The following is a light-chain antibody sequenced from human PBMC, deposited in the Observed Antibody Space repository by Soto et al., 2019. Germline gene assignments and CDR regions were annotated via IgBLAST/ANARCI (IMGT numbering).Light chain of an antibody. CDR3: LLFNTYPQA. CDR2: DAS. Sequence: AIQLTQSPSSLSASIGDRVTITCRARQGIGSALAWYQQAPGKPPKLLIFDASTLENGVPSRFSGGGSGTEFTLTISSLQPEDFAAYYCLLFNTYPQAFGGGTKVEIK. V-gene: IGKV1-13*02. CDR1: QGIGSA. J-gene: IGKJ4*01.